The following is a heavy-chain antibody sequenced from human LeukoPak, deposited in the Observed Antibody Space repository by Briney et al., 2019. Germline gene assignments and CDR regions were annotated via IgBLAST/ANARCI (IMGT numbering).Heavy chain of an antibody. CDR2: MSVFNGYT. V-gene: IGHV1-18*01. Sequence: ASVTVSCKASGYTFTDHGITWVRQARGQGFEWMGWMSVFNGYTKYAEGFQGRVTMTTDTSTRTAHMEMRGLRSDDTAVYYCARAVGSTDYYGVDVWGQGTTVTVSS. D-gene: IGHD3-10*01. CDR3: ARAVGSTDYYGVDV. CDR1: GYTFTDHG. J-gene: IGHJ6*02.